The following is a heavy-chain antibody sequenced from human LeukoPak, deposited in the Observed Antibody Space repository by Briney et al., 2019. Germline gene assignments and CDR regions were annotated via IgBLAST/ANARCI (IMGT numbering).Heavy chain of an antibody. CDR2: IGIDSGNT. D-gene: IGHD5-24*01. CDR1: GFTFSDFR. V-gene: IGHV3-48*01. Sequence: GGCLRLSCAASGFTFSDFRMNWVRQAPGEGVAGISYIGIDSGNTNYADSVKGRFTISGDKAKNSLYLQMNSLRVEDTAVYYCARDYKYAFDNWGQGTLVTVSS. CDR3: ARDYKYAFDN. J-gene: IGHJ4*02.